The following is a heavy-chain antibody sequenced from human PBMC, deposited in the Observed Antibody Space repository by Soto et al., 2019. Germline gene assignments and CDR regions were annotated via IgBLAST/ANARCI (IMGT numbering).Heavy chain of an antibody. CDR3: AKGTIVLMVYALRSYYMDV. Sequence: GGSLRLSCAASGFTFSSYAMSWLRQAPGKGLEWVSAISGSGGSTYYADSVKGRFTISRDNSKNTLYLQMNSLRAEDTAVYYCAKGTIVLMVYALRSYYMDVWGKGTTVTVS. V-gene: IGHV3-23*01. CDR2: ISGSGGST. CDR1: GFTFSSYA. D-gene: IGHD2-8*01. J-gene: IGHJ6*03.